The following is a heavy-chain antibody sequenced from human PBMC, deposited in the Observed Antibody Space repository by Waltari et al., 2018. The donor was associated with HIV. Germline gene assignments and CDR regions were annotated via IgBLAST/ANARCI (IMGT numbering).Heavy chain of an antibody. CDR3: AKGHYDFWSGSYYYGMDV. D-gene: IGHD3-3*01. CDR1: GFTFSSYA. V-gene: IGHV3-23*01. CDR2: VRGAGGGT. Sequence: EVQLLESGGGLVQPGGSLRLSCAASGFTFSSYAMSWVRQAPGKGLEWVSSVRGAGGGTDYAGSVKGRFTISRDNSKNTLYLQMNSLRAEDTAVYYCAKGHYDFWSGSYYYGMDVWGQGTTVTVSS. J-gene: IGHJ6*02.